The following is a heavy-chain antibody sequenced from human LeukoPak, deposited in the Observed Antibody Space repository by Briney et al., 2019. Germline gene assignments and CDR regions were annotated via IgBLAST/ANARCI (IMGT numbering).Heavy chain of an antibody. CDR3: AKGRRNVVVPAAISY. CDR2: ISYDGSNK. Sequence: PGGSLRLSYAASGFTFSSYGMHWVRQAPGKGLEWVAVISYDGSNKYYAGSVKGRFAISRDNSKNTLYLQMNSLRAEDTAVYYCAKGRRNVVVPAAISYWGQGTLVTVSS. D-gene: IGHD2-2*01. V-gene: IGHV3-30*18. CDR1: GFTFSSYG. J-gene: IGHJ4*02.